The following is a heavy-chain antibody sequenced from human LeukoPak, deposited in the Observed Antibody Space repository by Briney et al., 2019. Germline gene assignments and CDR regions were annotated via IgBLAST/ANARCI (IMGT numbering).Heavy chain of an antibody. CDR2: IKYDGIEK. Sequence: GGSLRLSWAGSGRIFSGQWMNWVRQAPGQGLEWVANIKYDGIEKYYVASVRGRFTISRDDAKNSLPLQMNNMRAEDTAVYYCAFNNNFKYWGQGTQVTVSS. CDR1: GRIFSGQW. J-gene: IGHJ4*02. V-gene: IGHV3-7*01. CDR3: AFNNNFKY. D-gene: IGHD4-11*01.